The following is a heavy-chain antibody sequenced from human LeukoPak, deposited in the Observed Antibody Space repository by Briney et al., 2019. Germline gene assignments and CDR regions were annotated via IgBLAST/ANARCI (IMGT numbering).Heavy chain of an antibody. D-gene: IGHD3-10*01. CDR1: GGSISSYY. J-gene: IGHJ4*02. CDR3: ARAGGFGELLVGY. V-gene: IGHV4-59*12. CDR2: IHYSGST. Sequence: SETLSLTCTVSGGSISSYYWSWIRQPPGKGLEWIGYIHYSGSTNSNPSLKSRVTISVDTSRNQFSLKLTSVTAADTAVYYCARAGGFGELLVGYWGQGALVTVSS.